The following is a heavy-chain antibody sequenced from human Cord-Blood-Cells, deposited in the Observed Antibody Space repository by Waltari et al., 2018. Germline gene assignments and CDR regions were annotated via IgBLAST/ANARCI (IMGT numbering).Heavy chain of an antibody. CDR1: GYSISSGYY. CDR2: IYHSGST. Sequence: QVQLQESGPGLVKPSETLSLTCAVPGYSISSGYYWGWIRQPPGQGLEWIGSIYHSGSTYYNPSLKSRVTISVDTSKNQFSLKLSSVTAADTAVYYCAREIGYCSSTSCYDAFDIWGQGTMVTVSS. V-gene: IGHV4-38-2*02. CDR3: AREIGYCSSTSCYDAFDI. J-gene: IGHJ3*02. D-gene: IGHD2-2*01.